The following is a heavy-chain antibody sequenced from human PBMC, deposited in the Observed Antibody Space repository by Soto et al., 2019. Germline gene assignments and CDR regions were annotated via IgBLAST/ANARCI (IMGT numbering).Heavy chain of an antibody. CDR1: GFNFDDSA. CDR2: ITWNSGHI. V-gene: IGHV3-9*01. Sequence: EVQLVESGGALVQPGRSLRLSCVASGFNFDDSAMNWVRQVPGKGLEWVSGITWNSGHILYADSVKGRFTISRDNAKKSLYLELNSLRPEDTALYYCAKGRSSMIVVVMDYGGQGTPVTVSS. CDR3: AKGRSSMIVVVMDY. J-gene: IGHJ4*02. D-gene: IGHD3-22*01.